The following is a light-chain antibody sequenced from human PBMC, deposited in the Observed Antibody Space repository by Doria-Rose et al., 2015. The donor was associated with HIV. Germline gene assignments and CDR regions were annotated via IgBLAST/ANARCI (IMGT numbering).Light chain of an antibody. CDR3: QQHYDTPS. V-gene: IGKV4-1*01. CDR2: WAS. Sequence: DIRLTQSPESLGMSLGERATLNCKSNQSLLYTSKNYLAWYQQKPGQPPKLLIYWASTRQSGVPARFSGSGSGTDFTLAISSQEAEDVAVYYCQQHYDTPSFGPGTTVDIK. J-gene: IGKJ3*01. CDR1: QSLLYTSKNY.